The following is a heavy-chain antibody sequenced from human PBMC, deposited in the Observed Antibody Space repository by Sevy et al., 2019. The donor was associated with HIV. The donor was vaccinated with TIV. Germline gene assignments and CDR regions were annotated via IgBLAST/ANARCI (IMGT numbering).Heavy chain of an antibody. CDR1: GFSFSTSGVG. CDR3: AHRRSKGITITEFDY. D-gene: IGHD3-9*01. Sequence: SGPTLVKPTQTLTLTCTFSGFSFSTSGVGVGWIRQPPGKALEWLALIYWDDDKRYSPSLKSRLTITKDTSKDQVVLKMANMDPGDTGKYYCAHRRSKGITITEFDYWGQGTLVTVSS. V-gene: IGHV2-5*02. J-gene: IGHJ4*02. CDR2: IYWDDDK.